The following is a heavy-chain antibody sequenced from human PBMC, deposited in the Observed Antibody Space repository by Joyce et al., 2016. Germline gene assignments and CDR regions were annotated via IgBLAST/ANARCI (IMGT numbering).Heavy chain of an antibody. Sequence: QVQLVQSGAEVKHPGSSVKVSCRASAGTLASYSITWVRQAPGQGLEWMGRIMPSLGVTNDAQRFQGRVAITADMSASTAYMELSSLRSEDTAVYYCARSSHCSTINCPAYNWFDPWGQGTPVAVSS. CDR1: AGTLASYS. D-gene: IGHD2-2*01. CDR3: ARSSHCSTINCPAYNWFDP. J-gene: IGHJ5*02. CDR2: IMPSLGVT. V-gene: IGHV1-69*02.